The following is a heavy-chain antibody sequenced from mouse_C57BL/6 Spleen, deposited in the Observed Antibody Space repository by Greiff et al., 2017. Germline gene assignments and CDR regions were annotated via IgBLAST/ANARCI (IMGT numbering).Heavy chain of an antibody. Sequence: QVHVKQPGAELVRPGSSVKLSCKASGYTFTSYWMHWVKQRPIQGLEWIGNIDPSDSETHYNQKFKDKATLTVDKSSSTAYMQLSSLTSEDSAVYYCALGGITTAPAWFAYWGQGTLVTVSA. V-gene: IGHV1-52*01. CDR3: ALGGITTAPAWFAY. CDR2: IDPSDSET. CDR1: GYTFTSYW. D-gene: IGHD1-1*01. J-gene: IGHJ3*01.